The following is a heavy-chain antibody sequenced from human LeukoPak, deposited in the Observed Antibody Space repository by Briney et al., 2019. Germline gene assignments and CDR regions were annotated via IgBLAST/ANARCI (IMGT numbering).Heavy chain of an antibody. CDR1: GYTFTNHG. CDR2: IIPILGIA. J-gene: IGHJ4*02. V-gene: IGHV1-69*04. CDR3: ARDFWSGYRVYYFDY. D-gene: IGHD3-3*01. Sequence: SVKVSCKTSGYTFTNHGISWVRQAPGQGLEWMGRIIPILGIANYAQKFQGRVTITADKSTSTAYMELSSLRSEDTAVYYCARDFWSGYRVYYFDYWGQGTLVTVSS.